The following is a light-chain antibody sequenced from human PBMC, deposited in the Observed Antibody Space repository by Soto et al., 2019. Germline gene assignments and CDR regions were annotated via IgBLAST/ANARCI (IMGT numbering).Light chain of an antibody. CDR2: DAS. CDR3: QQYNNWPYT. CDR1: QSINRD. V-gene: IGKV3-15*01. J-gene: IGKJ2*01. Sequence: EIEMTQSPATLSVSPGERATLSCRASQSINRDLTWYQKKPGQAPRLLMHDASARATSIPARFSGSGSGTEFTLTISSLQSEDIAVYYCQQYNNWPYTFGQGTKVDI.